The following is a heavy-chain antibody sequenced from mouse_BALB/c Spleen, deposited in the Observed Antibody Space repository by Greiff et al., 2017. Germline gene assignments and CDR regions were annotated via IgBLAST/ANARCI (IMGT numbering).Heavy chain of an antibody. CDR3: ARGVTTAYGNYYAMDY. J-gene: IGHJ4*01. CDR1: GYSITSDYA. D-gene: IGHD1-2*01. CDR2: ISYSGST. V-gene: IGHV3-2*02. Sequence: VQLQQSGPGLVKPSQSLSLTCTVTGYSITSDYAWNWIRQFPGNKLEWMGYISYSGSTSYNPSLKSRISITRDTSKNQFFLQLNSVTTEDTATYYCARGVTTAYGNYYAMDYWGQGTSVTVSS.